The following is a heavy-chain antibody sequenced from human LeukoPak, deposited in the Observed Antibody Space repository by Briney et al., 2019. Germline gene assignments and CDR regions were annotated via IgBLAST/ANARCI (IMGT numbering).Heavy chain of an antibody. CDR3: AEDIGDGYNNDAFDI. J-gene: IGHJ3*02. Sequence: GRSLRLSCAASGFTFDDYAMHWVRQAPGKGLEWVSGISWNSGSVGYADSVKGRFTISRDNAKNSLYLQMNSLRAEDTALYYCAEDIGDGYNNDAFDIWGQGTMVTVSS. V-gene: IGHV3-9*01. D-gene: IGHD5-24*01. CDR1: GFTFDDYA. CDR2: ISWNSGSV.